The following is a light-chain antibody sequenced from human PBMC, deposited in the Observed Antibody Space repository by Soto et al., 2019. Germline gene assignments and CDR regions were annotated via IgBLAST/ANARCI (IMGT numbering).Light chain of an antibody. V-gene: IGKV1-5*03. CDR1: QTIRSW. J-gene: IGKJ1*01. Sequence: DIPMTQSPSTLSGSVGDRVTITCRASQTIRSWLAWYQQKPGKAPKLLIYKASTLKSGVPSRFSGSGSGTEFTLTISSLQPDDFATYYCQHYNSYSEAFGQGTKVEL. CDR3: QHYNSYSEA. CDR2: KAS.